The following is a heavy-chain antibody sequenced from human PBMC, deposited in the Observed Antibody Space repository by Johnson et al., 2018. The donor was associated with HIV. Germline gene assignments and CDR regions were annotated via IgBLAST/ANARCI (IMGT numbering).Heavy chain of an antibody. V-gene: IGHV3-66*02. J-gene: IGHJ3*02. CDR1: GFSVSSNY. CDR3: AKTRTTVTTIDAFDI. CDR2: IGASGGRT. D-gene: IGHD4-17*01. Sequence: VQLVESGGGLVQPGGSLRLSCATSGFSVSSNYMSWVRQAPGKGLEWVSAIGASGGRTFYADSVKGRFTISRDNSKNTLYLQMNSLRAEDTAVYYCAKTRTTVTTIDAFDIWGQGTMVTVSS.